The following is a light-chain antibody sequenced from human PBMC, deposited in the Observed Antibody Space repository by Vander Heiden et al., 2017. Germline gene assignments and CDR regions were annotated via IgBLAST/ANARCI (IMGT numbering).Light chain of an antibody. CDR3: QQNYSTPLT. J-gene: IGKJ4*01. CDR1: HTFSTY. Sequence: IQMPHSPFSLSPSVGARVTIPCRARHTFSTYLNWYQQKPGKAPRLLIYAASSWQSGVPDRFSGSGSGTDFTFTISSLEAEDFASYYCQQNYSTPLTFGGGTKVEIK. CDR2: AAS. V-gene: IGKV1-39*01.